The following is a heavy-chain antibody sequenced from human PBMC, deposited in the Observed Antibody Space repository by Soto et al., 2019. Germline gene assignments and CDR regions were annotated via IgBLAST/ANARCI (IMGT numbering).Heavy chain of an antibody. D-gene: IGHD2-15*01. Sequence: QVQLVQSGAEVKKPGSSVKVSCKASGGTFSSYTISWVRQAPGQRLEWMGRIIPILGIANYAQKFQGRVTITADKSTRTTYMEISSLRSEDLAVYYCARGDCSGGSCYPLGAFDIWLQGRMVTVSS. J-gene: IGHJ3*02. V-gene: IGHV1-69*02. CDR3: ARGDCSGGSCYPLGAFDI. CDR2: IIPILGIA. CDR1: GGTFSSYT.